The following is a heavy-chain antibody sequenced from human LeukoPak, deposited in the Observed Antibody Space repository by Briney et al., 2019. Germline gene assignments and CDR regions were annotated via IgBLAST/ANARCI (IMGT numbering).Heavy chain of an antibody. Sequence: GESLKISCKNYGYSFTNYWIGWVRQMPGKGLEWMGIIYPGDSDTRYSPSFQGQVTMSADKSINTAYLQWSSLKASDTAIYYCVRFPNHAFDLWGQGTMVTVSS. CDR1: GYSFTNYW. J-gene: IGHJ3*01. CDR2: IYPGDSDT. CDR3: VRFPNHAFDL. D-gene: IGHD1-14*01. V-gene: IGHV5-51*01.